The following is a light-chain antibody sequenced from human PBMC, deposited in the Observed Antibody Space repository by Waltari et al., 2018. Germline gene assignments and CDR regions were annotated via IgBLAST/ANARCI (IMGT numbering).Light chain of an antibody. CDR2: DAS. Sequence: EIVLTQSPGTLALSPGERATLSCRASQSVGRALAWYQQKLGQARRLLIYDASSRATGISDKFSGSGSGTDCSLTISRVEPEDFAVYFCQMYVRLPVTFGQGTKVEVK. J-gene: IGKJ1*01. CDR1: QSVGRA. CDR3: QMYVRLPVT. V-gene: IGKV3-20*01.